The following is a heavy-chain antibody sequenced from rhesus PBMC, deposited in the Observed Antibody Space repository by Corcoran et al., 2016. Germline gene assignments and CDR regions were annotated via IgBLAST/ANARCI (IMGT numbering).Heavy chain of an antibody. V-gene: IGHV4-169*02. CDR2: IYGSGSST. D-gene: IGHD6-25*01. CDR1: GGSISSSY. Sequence: QLQLQESGPGLVKPSETLSVTCVVSGGSISSSYWSWIRQAPGKGMEWIGYIYGSGSSTNYNPSLKCRVTLSVDTSKNQLSLKLSSVTAADTAVYYCASEGAAAPFDYWGQGVLVTVSS. CDR3: ASEGAAAPFDY. J-gene: IGHJ4*01.